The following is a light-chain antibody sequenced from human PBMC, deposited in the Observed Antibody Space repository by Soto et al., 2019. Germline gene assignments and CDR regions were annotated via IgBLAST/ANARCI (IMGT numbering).Light chain of an antibody. CDR3: SSHSSSSTLVV. CDR1: SSDVGGYNY. Sequence: QSALTQPASMSGSPGQSITISCTGTSSDVGGYNYVSWYRQHPGKAPKLMIYDVNNWPSGVSNRFSGSKSGNTASLTISGLQAEDEADYYCSSHSSSSTLVVFGGGTKLTVL. CDR2: DVN. J-gene: IGLJ2*01. V-gene: IGLV2-14*03.